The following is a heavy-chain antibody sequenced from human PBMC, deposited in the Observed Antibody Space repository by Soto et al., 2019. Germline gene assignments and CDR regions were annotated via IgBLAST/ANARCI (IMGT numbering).Heavy chain of an antibody. CDR3: ARGTAFTYLHYFDY. J-gene: IGHJ4*02. CDR1: GFTFSSYW. V-gene: IGHV3-7*01. Sequence: GSLRLSCAASGFTFSSYWINWVRQAPGKGLEWVANIKQDGSEKYFVDSVKGRFTISRDNAKNSLYLQMDSLRAEDTAVYYCARGTAFTYLHYFDYWGQGTLVTVSS. D-gene: IGHD3-10*01. CDR2: IKQDGSEK.